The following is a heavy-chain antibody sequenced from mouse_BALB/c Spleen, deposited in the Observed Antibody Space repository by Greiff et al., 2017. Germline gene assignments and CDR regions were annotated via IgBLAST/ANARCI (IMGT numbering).Heavy chain of an antibody. Sequence: VQLQQPGAELVRPGASVKLSCKASGYTFTSYWINWVKQRPGQGLEWIGNIYPSDSYTNYNQKFKDKATLTVDKSSSTAYMQLSSPTSEDSAVYYCTRYYGSSFWYFDVWGAGTTVTVSS. CDR1: GYTFTSYW. CDR2: IYPSDSYT. J-gene: IGHJ1*01. V-gene: IGHV1-69*02. D-gene: IGHD1-1*01. CDR3: TRYYGSSFWYFDV.